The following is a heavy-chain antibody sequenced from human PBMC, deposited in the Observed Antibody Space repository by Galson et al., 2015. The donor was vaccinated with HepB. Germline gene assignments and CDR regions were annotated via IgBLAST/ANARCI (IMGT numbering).Heavy chain of an antibody. D-gene: IGHD6-19*01. CDR1: GYTFTSYA. CDR2: INAGNGNT. Sequence: SVKVSCKASGYTFTSYAMHWVRQAPGQRLEWMGWINAGNGNTKYSQKFQGRVTITRDTSASTAYMELSSLRSEDTAVYYCARDRPAVAERQPYYYGMDVWGQGTTVTVSS. CDR3: ARDRPAVAERQPYYYGMDV. V-gene: IGHV1-3*01. J-gene: IGHJ6*02.